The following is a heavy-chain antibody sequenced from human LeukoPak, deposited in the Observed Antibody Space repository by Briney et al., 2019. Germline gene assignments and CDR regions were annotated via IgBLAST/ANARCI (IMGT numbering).Heavy chain of an antibody. V-gene: IGHV3-21*01. CDR2: ISSSSSYI. CDR1: GFTFSSYS. D-gene: IGHD3-10*01. CDR3: ARDGSGMTYYYGSGSSNESYGMDV. J-gene: IGHJ6*04. Sequence: GGSLRLSCAASGFTFSSYSMNWVRQAPGKGLEWVSSISSSSSYIYYADSVKGRFTISRDNAKNSLYLQMNSLRAEDTAVYYCARDGSGMTYYYGSGSSNESYGMDVWGKGTTVTVSS.